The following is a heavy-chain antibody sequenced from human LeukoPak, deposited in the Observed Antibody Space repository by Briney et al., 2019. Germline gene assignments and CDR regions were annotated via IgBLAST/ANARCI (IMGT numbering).Heavy chain of an antibody. Sequence: GGSLRLCCAASGFTFSSFAMDWVRQAPGKGLEWVSAISSNGGSTYYADYVKGRFIISRDNSRNTLYLQMNSLRVEDTAVYYCAKEVLAVAGTGNWFDPWGQGTLVTVSS. V-gene: IGHV3-23*01. J-gene: IGHJ5*02. CDR2: ISSNGGST. CDR3: AKEVLAVAGTGNWFDP. CDR1: GFTFSSFA. D-gene: IGHD6-19*01.